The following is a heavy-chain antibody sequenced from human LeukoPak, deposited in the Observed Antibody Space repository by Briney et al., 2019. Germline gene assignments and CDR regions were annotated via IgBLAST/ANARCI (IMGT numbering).Heavy chain of an antibody. Sequence: SETLSLTCTVSGGSISSYYWSWIRQPAGKGLEWIGRIYTSGSTNYNPSLKSRVTMSVDTSKNQFSLKLSSVTAADTAVYYCARSGHSDFWSGYSFGGPYMDVWGKGTTVTVSS. J-gene: IGHJ6*03. CDR3: ARSGHSDFWSGYSFGGPYMDV. CDR1: GGSISSYY. V-gene: IGHV4-4*07. CDR2: IYTSGST. D-gene: IGHD3-3*01.